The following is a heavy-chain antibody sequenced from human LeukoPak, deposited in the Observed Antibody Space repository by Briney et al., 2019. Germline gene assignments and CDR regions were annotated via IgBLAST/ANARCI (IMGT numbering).Heavy chain of an antibody. CDR1: GYSFTSYW. V-gene: IGHV5-51*01. CDR3: ARWVGLAAAGHGGFDY. Sequence: GESLKISCEGSGYSFTSYWIGWVRQMPGKGLEWMGIIYPGDSDTRYSPSFQGQVTISADKSISTAYLQWSSLKASDTAMYYCARWVGLAAAGHGGFDYWGQGTLVTVSS. CDR2: IYPGDSDT. J-gene: IGHJ4*02. D-gene: IGHD6-13*01.